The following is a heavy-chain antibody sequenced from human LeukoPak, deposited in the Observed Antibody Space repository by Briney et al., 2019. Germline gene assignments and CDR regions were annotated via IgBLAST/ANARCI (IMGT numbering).Heavy chain of an antibody. CDR3: ATEYCSSTSCYDFPGQYYFDY. D-gene: IGHD2-2*01. Sequence: SVKVSCKASGGTFSSYAVSWVRQAPGQGLEWMGGIIPIFGTANYAQKFQGRVTITADESTSTAYMELSSLRSEDTAVYYCATEYCSSTSCYDFPGQYYFDYWGQGTLVTVSS. V-gene: IGHV1-69*13. CDR1: GGTFSSYA. J-gene: IGHJ4*02. CDR2: IIPIFGTA.